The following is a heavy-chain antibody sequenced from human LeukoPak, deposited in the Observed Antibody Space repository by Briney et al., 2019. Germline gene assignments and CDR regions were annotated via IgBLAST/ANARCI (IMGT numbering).Heavy chain of an antibody. Sequence: SETLSLTCTVSGGSISSSSYYWGWIRQPPGKGLEWIASIYYSGSTYYNPSLRSRVTLSADTSKNQFSLKLSSVTAADTAVYYCARLVTVTTLTDYWGQGTLVTVSS. D-gene: IGHD4-17*01. J-gene: IGHJ4*02. CDR1: GGSISSSSYY. CDR3: ARLVTVTTLTDY. V-gene: IGHV4-39*01. CDR2: IYYSGST.